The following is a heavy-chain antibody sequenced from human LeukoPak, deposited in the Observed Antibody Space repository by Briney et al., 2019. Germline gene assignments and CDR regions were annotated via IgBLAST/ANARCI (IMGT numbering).Heavy chain of an antibody. V-gene: IGHV1-2*06. CDR3: ARGFLSAAGPFDY. J-gene: IGHJ4*02. CDR2: INPNSGVT. Sequence: GASVKVSCKASGYTFAKYAIHWVRQAPGQGLEWMGRINPNSGVTSYAQKFRGRVTLARDTSINTAYMQLSSLRSDDTAVYFCARGFLSAAGPFDYWGQGSLVTVSS. CDR1: GYTFAKYA. D-gene: IGHD6-13*01.